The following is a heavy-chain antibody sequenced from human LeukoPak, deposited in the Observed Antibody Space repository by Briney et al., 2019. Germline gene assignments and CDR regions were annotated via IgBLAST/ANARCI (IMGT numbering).Heavy chain of an antibody. CDR1: GFAFSSYW. Sequence: GGSLRLXCAASGFAFSSYWMSWVRQAPGKGLEWVANIKQDGSEKYYVGSVKGRFTISRDNAKNSLYLQMNSLRAEDTAVYYCAREDHIVGATFDYWGQGTLVTVSS. CDR2: IKQDGSEK. J-gene: IGHJ4*02. V-gene: IGHV3-7*01. CDR3: AREDHIVGATFDY. D-gene: IGHD1-26*01.